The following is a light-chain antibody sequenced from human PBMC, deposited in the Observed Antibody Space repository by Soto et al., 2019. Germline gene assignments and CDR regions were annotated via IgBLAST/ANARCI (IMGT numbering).Light chain of an antibody. CDR3: SSYTSSSPLYV. Sequence: QSALTQPASVSGSPGQSITISCTGTSSDVGGYNYVSWYQQHPGKAPKLMIYDVSNRPSGVSNRFSGSKSGNTASLPISGLQAEDEADYYCSSYTSSSPLYVFGTGTKLTVL. J-gene: IGLJ1*01. CDR2: DVS. V-gene: IGLV2-14*01. CDR1: SSDVGGYNY.